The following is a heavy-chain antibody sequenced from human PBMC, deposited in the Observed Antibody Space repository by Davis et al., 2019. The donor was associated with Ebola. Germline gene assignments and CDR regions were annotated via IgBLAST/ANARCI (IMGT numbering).Heavy chain of an antibody. J-gene: IGHJ6*02. CDR3: ASFGIVYSNYEWNYYYGMDV. V-gene: IGHV4-34*01. CDR1: GGSFSGYY. D-gene: IGHD4-11*01. CDR2: INHSGST. Sequence: MPSETLSLTCAVYGGSFSGYYWSWIRQPPGKGLEWIGEINHSGSTNYNPSLKSRVTISVDTSKNQFSLKLSSVTAADTAVYYCASFGIVYSNYEWNYYYGMDVWGQGTTVSVSS.